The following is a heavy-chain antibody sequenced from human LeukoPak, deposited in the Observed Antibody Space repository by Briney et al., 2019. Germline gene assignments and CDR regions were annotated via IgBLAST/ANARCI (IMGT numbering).Heavy chain of an antibody. CDR1: GFTFSSYG. Sequence: AGGSLRFSCAASGFTFSSYGMSWVRQAPGKGLEWVSAISGSGGSTYYADSVKGRFTISRDNSKNTLYLQMNSLRAEDTAVYYCAKVAVTTTFPYYYYYYMDVWGKGTTVTISS. CDR2: ISGSGGST. D-gene: IGHD5-12*01. J-gene: IGHJ6*03. V-gene: IGHV3-23*01. CDR3: AKVAVTTTFPYYYYYYMDV.